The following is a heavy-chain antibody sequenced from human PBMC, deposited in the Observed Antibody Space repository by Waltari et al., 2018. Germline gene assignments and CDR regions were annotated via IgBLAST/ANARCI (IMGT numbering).Heavy chain of an antibody. Sequence: QLQLQESGPGLVKPSETLSFTCTVSGGSISSSSYYWGWIRQPPGTGLEWIGSIYYSGSTYYDPSLKRRVTISVDTSKTQFSLKLSSVTAADTAVYYCATKRESSASGFDYWGQGTLVTVSS. J-gene: IGHJ4*02. CDR3: ATKRESSASGFDY. CDR2: IYYSGST. V-gene: IGHV4-39*01. CDR1: GGSISSSSYY. D-gene: IGHD6-19*01.